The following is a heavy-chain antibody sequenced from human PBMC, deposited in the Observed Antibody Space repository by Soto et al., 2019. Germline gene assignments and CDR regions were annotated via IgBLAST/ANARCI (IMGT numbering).Heavy chain of an antibody. D-gene: IGHD3-9*01. J-gene: IGHJ6*02. V-gene: IGHV5-10-1*01. CDR3: ARHDLPDTLGDYYYGMDV. Sequence: GESLKISCKGSGYSFTSYWISWVRQMPGKGLEWMGRIDPSDSYTNYSPSFQGHVTISADKSISTAYLQWSSLKASDTAMYYCARHDLPDTLGDYYYGMDVWGQGTTVTVSS. CDR1: GYSFTSYW. CDR2: IDPSDSYT.